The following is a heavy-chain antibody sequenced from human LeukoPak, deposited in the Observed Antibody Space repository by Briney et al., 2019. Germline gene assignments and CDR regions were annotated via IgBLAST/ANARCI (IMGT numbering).Heavy chain of an antibody. Sequence: GGCLRLSCAASRFTFSSYGMHWVRQAPGKGRERVELIRYDRSNKYYSDSVKGLFTISRDSSKTALYLQMNRLRAEDTAVYYCANDVVYYDSSFYWGQGTLVTVSS. CDR2: IRYDRSNK. CDR1: RFTFSSYG. D-gene: IGHD3-22*01. J-gene: IGHJ4*02. V-gene: IGHV3-30*02. CDR3: ANDVVYYDSSFY.